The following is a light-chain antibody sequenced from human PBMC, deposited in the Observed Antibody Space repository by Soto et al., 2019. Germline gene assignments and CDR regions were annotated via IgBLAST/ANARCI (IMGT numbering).Light chain of an antibody. V-gene: IGLV2-14*01. CDR2: EVT. Sequence: QSALTQPASVSGSPGQSITISCTGSSSDVGAYNYVSWYQQHPGKAPRLMIYEVTNRPSGVSNRFSGSKSGNTASLTISGRRAEDEAVYYCSSYTRGSTLVVFAGGTTLPVL. CDR1: SSDVGAYNY. J-gene: IGLJ2*01. CDR3: SSYTRGSTLVV.